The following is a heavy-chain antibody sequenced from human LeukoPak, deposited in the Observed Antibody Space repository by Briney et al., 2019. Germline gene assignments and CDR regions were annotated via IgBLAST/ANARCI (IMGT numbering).Heavy chain of an antibody. CDR3: ARGLTNYYYYGMDV. J-gene: IGHJ6*02. V-gene: IGHV3-48*03. CDR1: GVTFSSYE. D-gene: IGHD6-19*01. CDR2: ISSSGSTI. Sequence: TGGSLRLSCAASGVTFSSYEMNWVRQAPGKGLEWVSYISSSGSTIYQADSVKGRFTISRDNAKNSLYLQMNSLRADDTAVYYCARGLTNYYYYGMDVWGQGTTVTVSS.